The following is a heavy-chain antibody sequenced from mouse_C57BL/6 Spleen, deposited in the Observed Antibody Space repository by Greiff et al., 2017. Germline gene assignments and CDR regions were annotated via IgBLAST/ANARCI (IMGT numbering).Heavy chain of an antibody. CDR1: GYTFTSYW. V-gene: IGHV1-55*01. J-gene: IGHJ4*01. CDR3: ARFYPPYAMDY. D-gene: IGHD2-1*01. CDR2: IYPGSGST. Sequence: VQLQQPGAELVKPGASVKMSCKASGYTFTSYWITWVKQRPGQGLEWIGDIYPGSGSTNYNEQLKSKATLTVDTSSSTAYMQLSSLTSEDSAVYYCARFYPPYAMDYWGQGTSVTVSS.